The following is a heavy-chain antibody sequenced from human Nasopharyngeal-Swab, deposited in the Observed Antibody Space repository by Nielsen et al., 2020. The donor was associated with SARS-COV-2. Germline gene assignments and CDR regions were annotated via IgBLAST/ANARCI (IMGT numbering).Heavy chain of an antibody. J-gene: IGHJ4*02. CDR1: GYTVSSYA. Sequence: SVQVSCQYGGYTVSSYAMNWVRQAPGQGLEWMGWINTNTGNPTYAQGFTGRFVFSLDTSVSTAYLQISSLKAEDTAVYYCESYYYDSSGYYDYWGQGTLVTVSS. V-gene: IGHV7-4-1*02. D-gene: IGHD3-22*01. CDR3: ESYYYDSSGYYDY. CDR2: INTNTGNP.